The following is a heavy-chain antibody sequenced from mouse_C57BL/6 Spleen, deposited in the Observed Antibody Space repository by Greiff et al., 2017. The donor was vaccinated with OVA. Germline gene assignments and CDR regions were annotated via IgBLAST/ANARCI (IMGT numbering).Heavy chain of an antibody. D-gene: IGHD1-1*01. Sequence: QVQLQQSGAELVKPGASVKLSCKASGYTFTSYCMHWVRQRPGQGLEWVANINPSSSYTYYHEKFKGKATLTVDKSSSTAYVQLSSLTSEDAAVYECAVEYYYVYRFVYWGQGTLVTVSA. CDR3: AVEYYYVYRFVY. J-gene: IGHJ3*01. CDR1: GYTFTSYC. CDR2: INPSSSYT. V-gene: IGHV1-53*01.